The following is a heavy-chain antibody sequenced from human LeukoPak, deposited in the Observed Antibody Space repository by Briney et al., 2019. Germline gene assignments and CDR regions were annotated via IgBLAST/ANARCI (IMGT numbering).Heavy chain of an antibody. CDR1: GFTFSNYW. CDR2: IKEGGSEK. J-gene: IGHJ3*02. CDR3: ARGTNIEDAFDI. D-gene: IGHD2-8*01. Sequence: GGSLRLSCAASGFTFSNYWMSWVRQAPGKGLEWVANIKEGGSEKYYVDSVKGRFTISRDNAKNSLYLQMNSLRAEDTAVYYCARGTNIEDAFDIWGQGTMVTVSS. V-gene: IGHV3-7*04.